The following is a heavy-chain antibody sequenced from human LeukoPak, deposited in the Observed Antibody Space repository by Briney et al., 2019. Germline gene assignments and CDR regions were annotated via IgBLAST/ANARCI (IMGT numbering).Heavy chain of an antibody. V-gene: IGHV3-48*03. CDR1: GFTFSSYE. CDR2: ISSSGSTI. D-gene: IGHD6-13*01. J-gene: IGHJ5*02. CDR3: ARSPAAAGTGWFDP. Sequence: GGSLRLSCAASGFTFSSYEMNWVRQAPGKGLEWVSYISSSGSTIYYADSVKGRFTISRDNAKNSLYLQMNSLRAEDTGVYYCARSPAAAGTGWFDPWGQGTLVTVSS.